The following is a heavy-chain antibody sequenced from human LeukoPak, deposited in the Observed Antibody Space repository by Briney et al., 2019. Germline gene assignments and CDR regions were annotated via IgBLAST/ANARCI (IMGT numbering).Heavy chain of an antibody. J-gene: IGHJ3*02. CDR3: ARDWDLRVVLLWFGELPPTNAFDI. CDR2: IIPILGIA. Sequence: RASVKVSCKAYGGTFSSYAISWVRQAPGQGLEWMGRIIPILGIANYAQKFQGRVTITADKSTSTAYMELSSLRSEDTAVYYCARDWDLRVVLLWFGELPPTNAFDIWGQGTMVTVSS. CDR1: GGTFSSYA. V-gene: IGHV1-69*04. D-gene: IGHD3-10*01.